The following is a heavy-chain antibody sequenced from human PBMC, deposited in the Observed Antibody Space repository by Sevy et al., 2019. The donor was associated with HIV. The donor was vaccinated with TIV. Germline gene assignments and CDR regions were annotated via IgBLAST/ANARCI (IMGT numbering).Heavy chain of an antibody. CDR3: XTVGLGYYSGASYYQGXXXXX. Sequence: ASVKVSCKVSGYTLTKLSMHWVRQAPGKGLEWMGSFDPQNDETIYPQKFQGRVTMTEDTSTDTGYMELSSLTSEDTTXYYCXTVGLGYYSGASYYQGXXXXXWGXGTLVTVSS. D-gene: IGHD2-15*01. CDR1: GYTLTKLS. J-gene: IGHJ5*02. V-gene: IGHV1-24*01. CDR2: FDPQNDET.